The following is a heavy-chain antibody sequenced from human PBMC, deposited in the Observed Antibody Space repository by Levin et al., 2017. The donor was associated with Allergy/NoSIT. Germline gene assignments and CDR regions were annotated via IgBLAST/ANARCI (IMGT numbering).Heavy chain of an antibody. Sequence: GGSLRLSCAASGFTFSSYGMHWVRQAPGTGLEWVAVMSYDGSNEYYADSVKGRFTISRDNSANTLYLQMNGLRDEDTAVYYCARNYMYAFDYWGQGILVTISS. D-gene: IGHD5-24*01. J-gene: IGHJ4*02. V-gene: IGHV3-30*03. CDR3: ARNYMYAFDY. CDR1: GFTFSSYG. CDR2: MSYDGSNE.